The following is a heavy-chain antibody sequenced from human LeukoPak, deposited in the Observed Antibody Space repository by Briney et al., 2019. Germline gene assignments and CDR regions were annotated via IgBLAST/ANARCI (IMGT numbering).Heavy chain of an antibody. Sequence: ASVTVSCTASGYTFTSYYIHWVRQAPGQGLEWMGIISPSVGTTTYAQKLEGRVTMTRDTSTTTVYIELRSLRSEDTAVYYCARIGDYGSGSEGFDPWGQGTLVTVSS. J-gene: IGHJ5*02. CDR3: ARIGDYGSGSEGFDP. D-gene: IGHD3-10*01. CDR2: ISPSVGTT. CDR1: GYTFTSYY. V-gene: IGHV1-46*04.